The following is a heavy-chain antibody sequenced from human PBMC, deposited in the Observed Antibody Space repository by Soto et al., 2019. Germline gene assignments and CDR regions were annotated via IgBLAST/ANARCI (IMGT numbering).Heavy chain of an antibody. Sequence: SSTXSLTGSISVYSINMGYYVGCVRQAPGKGPEWIGSIYHRGATYYTPSLKTRATISLYTSNNQFTLRLTSVTVADTAIYYCPRYKYESTGNEADQWAQGTLV. CDR1: VYSINMGYY. V-gene: IGHV4-38-2*02. D-gene: IGHD3-22*01. CDR3: PRYKYESTGNEADQ. CDR2: IYHRGAT. J-gene: IGHJ4*02.